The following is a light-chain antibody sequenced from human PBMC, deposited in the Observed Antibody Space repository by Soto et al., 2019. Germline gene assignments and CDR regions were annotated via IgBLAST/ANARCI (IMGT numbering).Light chain of an antibody. V-gene: IGKV3-15*01. CDR3: QRYNNWPPTWT. CDR2: GAS. Sequence: EVGMSQSPAAVSVSPGERATLSCRAMQSVSSNCALYQQKPGQAPRLLIFGASTRATGSPARFSGSGSGTEFTLTISSLQFEDFAVYYCQRYNNWPPTWTFGERTKV. CDR1: QSVSSN. J-gene: IGKJ1*01.